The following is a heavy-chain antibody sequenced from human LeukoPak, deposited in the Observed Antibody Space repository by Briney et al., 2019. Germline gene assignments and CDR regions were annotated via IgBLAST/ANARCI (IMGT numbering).Heavy chain of an antibody. J-gene: IGHJ4*02. CDR2: IYYSGST. D-gene: IGHD6-13*01. CDR1: GGSISSYY. Sequence: PSETLPLTCTVSGGSISSYYWSWIRQPPGKGLEWIGYIYYSGSTNYNPSLKSRVTISVDTSKNQFSLKLSSVTAADTAVYYCARDSSSWYGNYFDYWGQGTLVTVSS. CDR3: ARDSSSWYGNYFDY. V-gene: IGHV4-59*01.